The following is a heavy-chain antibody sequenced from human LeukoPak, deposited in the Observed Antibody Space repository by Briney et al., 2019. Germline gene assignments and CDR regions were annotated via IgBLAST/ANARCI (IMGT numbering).Heavy chain of an antibody. J-gene: IGHJ6*03. Sequence: ASVKVSCKASGGTFSGYAISWVRQAPGQGLEWMGRIIPIFGTANYAQKFQGRVTITTDESTSTAYMELSSLRSEDTAVYYCATTRGSYYYYYMDVWGKGTTVTVSS. D-gene: IGHD5-24*01. CDR1: GGTFSGYA. CDR3: ATTRGSYYYYYMDV. V-gene: IGHV1-69*05. CDR2: IIPIFGTA.